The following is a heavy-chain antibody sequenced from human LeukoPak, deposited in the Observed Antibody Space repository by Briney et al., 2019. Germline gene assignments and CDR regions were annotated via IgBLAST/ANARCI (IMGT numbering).Heavy chain of an antibody. D-gene: IGHD3-10*01. V-gene: IGHV3-23*01. J-gene: IGHJ6*02. Sequence: PGGSLRLSCAASGFTFSSYAMSWVRQAPGKGLEWVSAISGSGGSTYYADSVKGRFTISRDNSKNTLYLQMNSLRAEDTAVYYCAKDLYYYGSGPDYGMDVWGQGTTVTVSS. CDR2: ISGSGGST. CDR3: AKDLYYYGSGPDYGMDV. CDR1: GFTFSSYA.